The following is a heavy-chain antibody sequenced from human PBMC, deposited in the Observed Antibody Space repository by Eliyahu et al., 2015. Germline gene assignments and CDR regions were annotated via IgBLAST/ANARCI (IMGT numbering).Heavy chain of an antibody. Sequence: QLQLQESGPGLVKPSETLSLTCTVSGGSISSSSYYWGWIRQPPGKGLEWIGSIYYSGSTYYNPSLKSRVTISVDTSKNQFSLKLSSVTAADTAVYYCARQYYDFWSDEDYYFDYWGQGTLVTVSS. J-gene: IGHJ4*02. V-gene: IGHV4-39*01. CDR1: GGSISSSSYY. CDR3: ARQYYDFWSDEDYYFDY. CDR2: IYYSGST. D-gene: IGHD3-3*01.